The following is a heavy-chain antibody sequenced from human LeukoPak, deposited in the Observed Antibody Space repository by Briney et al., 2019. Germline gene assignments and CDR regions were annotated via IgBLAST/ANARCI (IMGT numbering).Heavy chain of an antibody. D-gene: IGHD3-10*01. Sequence: SETLSLTCTVSGGSISSYYWSWIRQPAGKGLEWIGRIYSSGSTNYNPSLKSRVTMSVDTSKNQFSLKLSSVTAADTAVYYCATDNSYGSGSYYTWGQGTLVTVSS. CDR3: ATDNSYGSGSYYT. CDR1: GGSISSYY. J-gene: IGHJ4*02. CDR2: IYSSGST. V-gene: IGHV4-4*07.